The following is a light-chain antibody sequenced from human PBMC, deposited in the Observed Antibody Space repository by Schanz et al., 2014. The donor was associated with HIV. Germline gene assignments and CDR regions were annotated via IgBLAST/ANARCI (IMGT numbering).Light chain of an antibody. V-gene: IGLV1-44*01. CDR2: NTY. CDR1: TSSIKTNT. Sequence: QSVLTQPPSASGTPGQGVTISCSGSTSSIKTNTVNWFQHLPGTAPKLLIYNTYHRPSGVPDRFSGSESGTSASLAISGLQSEDETDYYCGTWDDSLNAWVFGGGTKLTVL. CDR3: GTWDDSLNAWV. J-gene: IGLJ3*02.